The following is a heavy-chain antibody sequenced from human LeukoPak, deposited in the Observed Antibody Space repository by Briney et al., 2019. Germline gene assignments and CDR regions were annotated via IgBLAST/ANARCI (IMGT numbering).Heavy chain of an antibody. V-gene: IGHV3-48*03. CDR2: ISSSGSTI. J-gene: IGHJ4*02. CDR1: GFTFSSYE. CDR3: ARDYYGSGSYYNSFDY. Sequence: GGSLRLSCAASGFTFSSYEMNWVRQAPGKGLEWVSYISSSGSTIYYADSVKGRFTISRDNAKNSLYLQMNSLRAEDTAVYYCARDYYGSGSYYNSFDYWGQGTLVTVSS. D-gene: IGHD3-10*01.